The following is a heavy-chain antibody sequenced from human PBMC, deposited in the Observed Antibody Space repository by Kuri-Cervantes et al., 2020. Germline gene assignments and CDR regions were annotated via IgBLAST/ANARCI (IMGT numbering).Heavy chain of an antibody. V-gene: IGHV4-39*01. D-gene: IGHD2-2*01. CDR3: ARYCSSTSCHLPFDP. Sequence: SETLSLTCTVSGGSVSSTSYYWGWIRQPPGKGLEWIGSIYYSGHTYYNPSLKSRVTISVDTSKNQFSLKLTSVTAADTAVYYCARYCSSTSCHLPFDPWGQGTLVTVSS. CDR2: IYYSGHT. CDR1: GGSVSSTSYY. J-gene: IGHJ5*02.